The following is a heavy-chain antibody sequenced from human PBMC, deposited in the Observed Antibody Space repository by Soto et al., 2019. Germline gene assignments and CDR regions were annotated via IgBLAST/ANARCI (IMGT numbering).Heavy chain of an antibody. Sequence: GGSLRLSCAASGFTFSSYAMSWVRQAPGKGLEWVSSISGNGGGTYYADSVKGRFTVSRDDSKELLYLQLNSLRVDDTAMYYCVRDAVPQSGVWDCFDPWGQGTLVTVSS. CDR1: GFTFSSYA. J-gene: IGHJ5*02. CDR2: ISGNGGGT. V-gene: IGHV3-23*01. D-gene: IGHD3-16*01. CDR3: VRDAVPQSGVWDCFDP.